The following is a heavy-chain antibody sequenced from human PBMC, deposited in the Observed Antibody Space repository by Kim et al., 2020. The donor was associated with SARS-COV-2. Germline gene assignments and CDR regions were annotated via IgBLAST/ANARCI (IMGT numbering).Heavy chain of an antibody. CDR1: GGSSDSYY. J-gene: IGHJ4*02. D-gene: IGHD6-13*01. V-gene: IGHV4-59*13. CDR2: MYYTGTT. Sequence: SETLSLTCTVSGGSSDSYYWSWMRQSPGKGLEWIGHMYYTGTTYYSPSLKSRVTISLDTSQNQFSLKLRSVTAADTAVYFCARVVPSAGSGYFDYWGQG. CDR3: ARVVPSAGSGYFDY.